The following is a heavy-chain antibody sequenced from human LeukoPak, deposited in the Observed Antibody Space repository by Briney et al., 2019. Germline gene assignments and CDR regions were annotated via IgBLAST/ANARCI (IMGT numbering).Heavy chain of an antibody. CDR1: GFTFKTYW. Sequence: GGSLRLSCAASGFTFKTYWMFWVRQAPGKGLVWVSRINTDGRNTVNSDSVKGRFTISRDNAKNTLYLQMNSLRADDTAVYYCARGGYDSSGNYNATFDYWGQGTLVTVSS. CDR2: INTDGRNT. D-gene: IGHD3-22*01. CDR3: ARGGYDSSGNYNATFDY. J-gene: IGHJ4*02. V-gene: IGHV3-74*01.